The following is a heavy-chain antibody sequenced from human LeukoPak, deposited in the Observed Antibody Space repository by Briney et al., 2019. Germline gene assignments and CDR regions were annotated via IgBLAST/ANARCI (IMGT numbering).Heavy chain of an antibody. Sequence: SVKVSCKASGYTFSSYAISWVRQAPGQGLEWMGRIIPILGVANYAQKFQGRVTITADKSTSTAYMELSSLRSEDTAVYYCARVTPMVRGAFDYWGQGTLVTVSS. CDR2: IIPILGVA. D-gene: IGHD3-10*01. CDR3: ARVTPMVRGAFDY. V-gene: IGHV1-69*04. CDR1: GYTFSSYA. J-gene: IGHJ4*02.